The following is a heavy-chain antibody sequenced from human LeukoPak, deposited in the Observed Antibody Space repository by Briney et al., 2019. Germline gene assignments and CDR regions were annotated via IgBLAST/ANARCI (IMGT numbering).Heavy chain of an antibody. D-gene: IGHD2-8*01. Sequence: GGSLRLSCAASGFTFSSYSMNWVRQAPGKGLEWVSSISSSSSYIYYADSVKGRFTISRDNAKNTLYLQMNSLRAEDTAVYYCARGGVRYYFDYWGQGTLVTVSS. J-gene: IGHJ4*02. CDR3: ARGGVRYYFDY. V-gene: IGHV3-21*01. CDR2: ISSSSSYI. CDR1: GFTFSSYS.